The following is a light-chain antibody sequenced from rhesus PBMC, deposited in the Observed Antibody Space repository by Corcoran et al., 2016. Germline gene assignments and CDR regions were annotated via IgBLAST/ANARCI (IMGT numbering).Light chain of an antibody. CDR2: DAY. CDR3: QQHNSYPLT. J-gene: IGKJ4*01. CDR1: QGISKY. V-gene: IGKV1-33*02. Sequence: DIQMTQSPSSLSASVGDTVTITCQASQGISKYLVWYPQKPGKAPKLLMYDAYNLQSGVPSRFRGSGSGTEFTLTISSLQPADFATDYCQQHNSYPLTFGGVTKVEFK.